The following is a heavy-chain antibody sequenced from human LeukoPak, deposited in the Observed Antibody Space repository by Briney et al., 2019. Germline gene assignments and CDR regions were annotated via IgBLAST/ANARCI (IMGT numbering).Heavy chain of an antibody. J-gene: IGHJ4*02. D-gene: IGHD3-22*01. Sequence: GGSLRLSCAASGFTFSSYWMSWVRQAPGKGLEWVSNIKQDGSEKYYVDSVKGRFTISRDNAKNSLYLQMNSLRAEDTAVYYCARDSYYYDSSGYLEMATFGADYWGQGTLVTVSS. CDR2: IKQDGSEK. CDR1: GFTFSSYW. V-gene: IGHV3-7*01. CDR3: ARDSYYYDSSGYLEMATFGADY.